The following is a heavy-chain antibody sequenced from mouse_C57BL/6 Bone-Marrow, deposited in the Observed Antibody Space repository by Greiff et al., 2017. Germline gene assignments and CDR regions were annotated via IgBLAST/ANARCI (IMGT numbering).Heavy chain of an antibody. J-gene: IGHJ2*01. CDR2: IDPSDSYT. V-gene: IGHV1-69*01. CDR1: GYSFTSYW. CDR3: ASQARYSVYFDY. D-gene: IGHD3-2*02. Sequence: QVQLQQPGAELVMPGASVKLSCKASGYSFTSYWMHWVKQRPGQGLEWLGEIDPSDSYTNYNQKFKGKSTLTVDKSSSTAYMQLISLTSEDSAVYYCASQARYSVYFDYWGQGTTLTVSS.